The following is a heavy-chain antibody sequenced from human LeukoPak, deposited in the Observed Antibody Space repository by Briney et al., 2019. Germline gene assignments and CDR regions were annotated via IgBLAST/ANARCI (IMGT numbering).Heavy chain of an antibody. V-gene: IGHV3-30*02. D-gene: IGHD1-26*01. Sequence: GGSLRLSCAASGFTFSSYGMHWVRQAPGKGLEWVAFIRYDGSNKYYADSVKGRFTISRDNSKNTLYLQMNSLRAEDTAVYYCAKDGALVGATSWAHYYMDVWGKGTTVTVSS. J-gene: IGHJ6*03. CDR3: AKDGALVGATSWAHYYMDV. CDR1: GFTFSSYG. CDR2: IRYDGSNK.